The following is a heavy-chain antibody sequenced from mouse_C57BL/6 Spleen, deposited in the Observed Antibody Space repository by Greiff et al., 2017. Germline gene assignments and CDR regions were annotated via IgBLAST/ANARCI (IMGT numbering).Heavy chain of an antibody. Sequence: EVKLQESGPGMVKPSQSLSLTCTVTGYSITSGYDWHWIRHFPGNKLEWMGYISYSGSTNYNPSLKSRISITHDTSKNHFFLKLNSVTTDDTATYSCARGDYYGSSPWFADWGQGTLVTVSA. CDR3: ARGDYYGSSPWFAD. J-gene: IGHJ3*01. CDR1: GYSITSGYD. V-gene: IGHV3-1*01. D-gene: IGHD1-1*01. CDR2: ISYSGST.